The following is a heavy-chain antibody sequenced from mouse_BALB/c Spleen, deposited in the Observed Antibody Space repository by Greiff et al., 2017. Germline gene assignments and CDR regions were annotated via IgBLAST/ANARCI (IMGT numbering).Heavy chain of an antibody. Sequence: VQLKQSGPSLVKPSQTLSLTCSVTGDSITSGYWNWIRKFPGNKLEYMGYISYSGSTYYNPSLKSRISITRDTSKNQYYLQLNSVTTEDTATYYCARRGEIPYYFDYWGQGTTLTVSS. J-gene: IGHJ2*01. CDR2: ISYSGST. CDR1: GDSITSGY. V-gene: IGHV3-8*02. CDR3: ARRGEIPYYFDY.